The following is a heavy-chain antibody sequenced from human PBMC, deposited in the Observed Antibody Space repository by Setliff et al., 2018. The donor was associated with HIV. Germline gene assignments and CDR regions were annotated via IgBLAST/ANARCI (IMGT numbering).Heavy chain of an antibody. CDR1: GVSTISSSSSYY. J-gene: IGHJ6*03. V-gene: IGHV4-39*02. Sequence: SETLSLTCIVSGVSTISSSSSYYWGWIRQPPGKGLEWIGYISHSGITYYNPSLGSRVTISVDAAKKRFSLNIRSLTAADTAVYFCARGQFVSPGRPRHYMDVWGKGTSVTVSS. CDR3: ARGQFVSPGRPRHYMDV. CDR2: ISHSGIT. D-gene: IGHD6-6*01.